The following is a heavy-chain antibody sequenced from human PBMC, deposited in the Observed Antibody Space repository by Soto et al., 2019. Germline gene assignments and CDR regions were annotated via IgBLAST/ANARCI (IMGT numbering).Heavy chain of an antibody. D-gene: IGHD1-1*01. CDR1: EFTFRTYA. J-gene: IGHJ4*02. V-gene: IGHV3-23*01. CDR2: IGADGDGI. CDR3: AKYSTTAASRYFDL. Sequence: EVHLLESGGGLLQPGGSLRLSFVASEFTFRTYAVAWILQAPGKGLKWVSVIGADGDGIQYTDPVEGRFTISRDNSQSSLYQQMNSLRAEDTAVYYCAKYSTTAASRYFDLWGQGTLVTVAS.